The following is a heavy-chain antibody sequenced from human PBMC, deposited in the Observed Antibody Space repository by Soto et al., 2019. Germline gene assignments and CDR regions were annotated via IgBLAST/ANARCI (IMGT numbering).Heavy chain of an antibody. J-gene: IGHJ4*02. CDR2: ISWDGGRV. CDR3: VKGSYDALTGYSFYFDY. V-gene: IGHV3-9*01. D-gene: IGHD3-9*01. CDR1: GFTFDDFG. Sequence: EVQLVESGGGLVQPGRSLRLSCAVSGFTFDDFGMYWVRQVPGKGLEWVSGISWDGGRVGYADSVKGRFSISRDNAKSSLYLQMNGLRPEDTALYYCVKGSYDALTGYSFYFDYWGQGSLVTVSS.